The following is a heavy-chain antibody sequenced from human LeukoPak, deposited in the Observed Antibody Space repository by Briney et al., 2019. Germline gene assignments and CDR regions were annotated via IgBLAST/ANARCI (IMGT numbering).Heavy chain of an antibody. J-gene: IGHJ6*02. D-gene: IGHD2-8*02. Sequence: ASVKVSCKASGYTFTSYGVSWVRQAPGQGLEWMGWISAYNGNTNYAQKLQGRVTMTTDTSTSTAYMELRSLRSDDTAVYYCARRSSAPGGPYYYYGMDVWGQGTTVTVSS. V-gene: IGHV1-18*01. CDR3: ARRSSAPGGPYYYYGMDV. CDR2: ISAYNGNT. CDR1: GYTFTSYG.